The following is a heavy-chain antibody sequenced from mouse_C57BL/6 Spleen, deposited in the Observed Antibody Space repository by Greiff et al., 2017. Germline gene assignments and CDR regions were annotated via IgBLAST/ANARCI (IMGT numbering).Heavy chain of an antibody. CDR1: GYTFTDYG. Sequence: QVQLKESGAELVRPGASVTLSCKASGYTFTDYGMHWVKQTPVHGLEWIGAIDPETGGTAYNQKFKGKAILTADESSSTAYMELRSLTSEDAAVYYCTRGGGNYFYLGDWGQGTTLTVSS. CDR3: TRGGGNYFYLGD. D-gene: IGHD1-1*02. V-gene: IGHV1-15*01. CDR2: IDPETGGT. J-gene: IGHJ2*01.